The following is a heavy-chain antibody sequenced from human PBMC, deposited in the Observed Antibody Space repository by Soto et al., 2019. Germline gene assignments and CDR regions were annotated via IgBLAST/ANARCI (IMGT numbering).Heavy chain of an antibody. CDR2: IFYSGTA. CDR3: ARTDYGTAYFDP. D-gene: IGHD3-10*01. Sequence: SLSLTCTVSGDSISSGNHYWSWILQPPGKGLEWIGYIFYSGTAYYNPSLKSRLTISVDTSKNQFSLKLSSVTAADTAVYYCARTDYGTAYFDPWGQGSLVTVSS. J-gene: IGHJ5*02. V-gene: IGHV4-30-4*01. CDR1: GDSISSGNHY.